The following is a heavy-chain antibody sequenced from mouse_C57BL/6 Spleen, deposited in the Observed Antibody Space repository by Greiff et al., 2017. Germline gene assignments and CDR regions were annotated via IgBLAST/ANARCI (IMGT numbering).Heavy chain of an antibody. CDR2: INPSDSDT. CDR1: GYTFTSYW. CDR3: AGSNSPFAY. J-gene: IGHJ3*01. D-gene: IGHD2-5*01. V-gene: IGHV1-74*01. Sequence: QVQLKQPGAELVKPGASVKVSCKASGYTFTSYWMHWVKQRPGQGLEWIGRINPSDSDTNYNQKFKGKATLTVDKFSSTAYMQLSSLTSEDSAVYYCAGSNSPFAYWGQGTLVTVSA.